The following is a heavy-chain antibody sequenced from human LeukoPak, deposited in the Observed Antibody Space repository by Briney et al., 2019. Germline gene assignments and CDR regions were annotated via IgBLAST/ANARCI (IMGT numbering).Heavy chain of an antibody. CDR2: IKQDGSEK. D-gene: IGHD1-26*01. Sequence: SLRLSCAASGFTFSSYWMSWVRQAPGKGLEWVANIKQDGSEKYYVDSVKGRFTISRDNAKNSLYLHMNSLRAEDTAVYYCARDREVGYFGYWGQGTLVTVSS. CDR1: GFTFSSYW. J-gene: IGHJ4*02. CDR3: ARDREVGYFGY. V-gene: IGHV3-7*01.